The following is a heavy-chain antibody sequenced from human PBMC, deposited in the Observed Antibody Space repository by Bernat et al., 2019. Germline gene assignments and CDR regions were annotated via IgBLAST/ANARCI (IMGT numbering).Heavy chain of an antibody. Sequence: QVQLVQSGAEVKKPGSSVKVSCKASGGTFSSYTISWVRQAPGQGLEWMGWINPNSGGTNYAQKFQGWVTMTRDTSISTAYMELSRLRSDDTAVYYCARGVFRVMGGSYYPEYFQHWGQGTLVTVSS. D-gene: IGHD1-26*01. CDR3: ARGVFRVMGGSYYPEYFQH. J-gene: IGHJ1*01. CDR2: INPNSGGT. V-gene: IGHV1-2*04. CDR1: GGTFSSYT.